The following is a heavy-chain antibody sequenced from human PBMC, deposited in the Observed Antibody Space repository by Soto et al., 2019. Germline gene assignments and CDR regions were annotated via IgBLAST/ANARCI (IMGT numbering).Heavy chain of an antibody. Sequence: ASVKVSCKASGYTFTGYYMHWVRQAPGHGLEWMGWINPNSGGTNYAQKFQGRVTMTRDTSISTAYMELSRLRSDDTAVYYCARLRFLESQNYYYGMDVWGQGTTVTVSS. V-gene: IGHV1-2*02. CDR2: INPNSGGT. CDR1: GYTFTGYY. J-gene: IGHJ6*02. CDR3: ARLRFLESQNYYYGMDV. D-gene: IGHD3-3*01.